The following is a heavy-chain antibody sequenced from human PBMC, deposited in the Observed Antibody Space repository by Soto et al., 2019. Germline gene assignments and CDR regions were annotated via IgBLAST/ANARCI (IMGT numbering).Heavy chain of an antibody. D-gene: IGHD5-12*01. CDR2: IYYSGST. CDR3: ARACGYSGYVSPFYYYYYGMDV. V-gene: IGHV4-59*01. Sequence: LTCTASGGSISSYYWSWIRQPPGKGLEWIGYIYYSGSTNYNPYLKSRVTISVDTSKNKFSLKLSSVTAAETAVYYCARACGYSGYVSPFYYYYYGMDVWGQGTTVTVSS. J-gene: IGHJ6*02. CDR1: GGSISSYY.